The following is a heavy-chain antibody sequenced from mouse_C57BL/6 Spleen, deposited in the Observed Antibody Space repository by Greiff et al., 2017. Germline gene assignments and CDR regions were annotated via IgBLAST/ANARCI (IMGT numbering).Heavy chain of an antibody. CDR1: GFTFSDYY. D-gene: IGHD1-1*01. J-gene: IGHJ3*01. CDR3: ARESDYYGSWIAY. Sequence: EVQVVESEGGLVQPGRSMKLSCTASGFTFSDYYMAWVRQVPEKGLEWVANINYDGSSTYYLDSLKSRFIISRDNAKNMLYLQMSSLKSEDTATYYCARESDYYGSWIAYWGQGTLVTVSA. V-gene: IGHV5-16*01. CDR2: INYDGSST.